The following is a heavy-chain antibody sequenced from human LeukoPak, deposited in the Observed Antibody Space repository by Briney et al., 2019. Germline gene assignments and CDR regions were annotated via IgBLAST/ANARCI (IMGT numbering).Heavy chain of an antibody. J-gene: IGHJ3*02. D-gene: IGHD2-15*01. Sequence: GASVKVSCKASGYTFTSYAMNWVRQAPGQGLEWMGWINTNTGNPTYAQGFTGRFVFSLDTSVSTAYLQISSLKAEDTAVYYCARDPPTPYCSGGSCYEDAFDIWGQGTMVTVSS. V-gene: IGHV7-4-1*02. CDR1: GYTFTSYA. CDR3: ARDPPTPYCSGGSCYEDAFDI. CDR2: INTNTGNP.